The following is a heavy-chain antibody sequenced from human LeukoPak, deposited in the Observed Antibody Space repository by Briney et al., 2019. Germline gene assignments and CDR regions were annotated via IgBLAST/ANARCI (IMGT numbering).Heavy chain of an antibody. J-gene: IGHJ4*02. CDR3: ARLKSGNSGFDY. CDR2: IYPGDFDT. D-gene: IGHD4-23*01. CDR1: GYTFTSFW. V-gene: IGHV5-51*01. Sequence: GESLKISCQGSGYTFTSFWISWVRQMPGKGLEWLGIIYPGDFDTRYSPSFQGQVTISADKSIRTAYLQWSSLKASDTAIYYCARLKSGNSGFDYWGQGTPVTVSS.